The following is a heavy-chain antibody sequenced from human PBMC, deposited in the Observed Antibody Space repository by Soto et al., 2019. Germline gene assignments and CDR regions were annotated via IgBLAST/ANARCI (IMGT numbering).Heavy chain of an antibody. Sequence: SETLSLTCTVSGGSISSYYWSWIRQPPGKGLEWIGYIYYSGSTNYNPSLKSRVTISVDTSKNQFSLKLSSVTAADTAVYYCARVAVAGWSNYYYGMDVWGQGTTVTVSS. V-gene: IGHV4-59*01. J-gene: IGHJ6*02. CDR2: IYYSGST. CDR1: GGSISSYY. CDR3: ARVAVAGWSNYYYGMDV. D-gene: IGHD6-19*01.